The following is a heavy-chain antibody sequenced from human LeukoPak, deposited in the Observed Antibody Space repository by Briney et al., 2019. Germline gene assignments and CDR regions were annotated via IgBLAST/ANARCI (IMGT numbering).Heavy chain of an antibody. CDR1: GFTFSSYA. V-gene: IGHV3-30*03. Sequence: GGSLRLSCAASGFTFSSYAMHWVRQAPGKGLEWVAVISYDGSNKYYADSVKGRFTISRDNSKNTLYLQMNSLRAEDTAVYYCAARPLRARHYYYYGMDVWGQGTTVTVSS. J-gene: IGHJ6*02. CDR2: ISYDGSNK. CDR3: AARPLRARHYYYYGMDV.